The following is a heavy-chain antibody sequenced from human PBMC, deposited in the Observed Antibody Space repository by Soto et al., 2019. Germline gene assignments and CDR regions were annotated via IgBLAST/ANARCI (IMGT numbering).Heavy chain of an antibody. CDR2: INPNSGGT. CDR1: GYTFTGYY. D-gene: IGHD6-6*01. CDR3: ARARIAARPNLLDY. V-gene: IGHV1-2*02. Sequence: ASVKVSCKASGYTFTGYYMHWVRQAPGQGLEWMGWINPNSGGTNYAQKFQGRVTMTRDTSISTAYMELGRLRSDDTAVYYCARARIAARPNLLDYWGQGTLVTVSS. J-gene: IGHJ4*02.